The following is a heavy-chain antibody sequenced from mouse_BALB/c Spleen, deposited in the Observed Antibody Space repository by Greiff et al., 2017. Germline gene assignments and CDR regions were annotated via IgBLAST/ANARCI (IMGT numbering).Heavy chain of an antibody. CDR3: ARDGLLYGTLFAY. J-gene: IGHJ3*01. CDR2: INSNGGST. Sequence: EVKLVESGGGLVQPGGSLKLSCAASGFTFSSYGMSWVRQTPDKRLELVATINSNGGSTYYPDSVKGRFTISRDNAKNTLYLQMSSLKSEDTAMYYCARDGLLYGTLFAYWGQGTLVTVSA. CDR1: GFTFSSYG. D-gene: IGHD1-1*01. V-gene: IGHV5-6-3*01.